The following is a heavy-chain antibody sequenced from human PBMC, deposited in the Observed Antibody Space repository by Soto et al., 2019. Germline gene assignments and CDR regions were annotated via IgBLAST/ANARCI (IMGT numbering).Heavy chain of an antibody. CDR3: ASPVDCSGGSCYRPYYYYGMDV. D-gene: IGHD2-15*01. J-gene: IGHJ6*02. CDR2: INPNSGGT. CDR1: VYTLTCYY. V-gene: IGHV1-2*02. Sequence: SVKASCKSPVYTLTCYYMHLVRQAPGQGLEWMGWINPNSGGTNYAQKFQGRVTMTRDTSISTAYMELSRLRSDETAVYYCASPVDCSGGSCYRPYYYYGMDVWGQGTTVTVSS.